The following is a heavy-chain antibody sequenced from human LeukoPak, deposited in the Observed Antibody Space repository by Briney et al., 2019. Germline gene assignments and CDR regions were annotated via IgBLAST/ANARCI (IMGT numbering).Heavy chain of an antibody. CDR3: ARVGSGGTREDTFDI. CDR1: GFTFSSYS. D-gene: IGHD6-19*01. J-gene: IGHJ3*02. V-gene: IGHV3-21*01. CDR2: IGSSGSHI. Sequence: GGSLSLSCAASGFTFSSYSMNWVRQTPGKGLDWVSSIGSSGSHIYYADSVKGRFTISRDNAKNSLYLQMNSLRAEDTAVYYCARVGSGGTREDTFDIWGQGTMVTVSS.